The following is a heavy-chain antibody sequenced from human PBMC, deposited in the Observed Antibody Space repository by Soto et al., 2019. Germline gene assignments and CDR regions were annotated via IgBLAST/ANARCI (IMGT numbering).Heavy chain of an antibody. D-gene: IGHD6-6*01. CDR2: IYPGDSDT. CDR1: GYSFTSYW. V-gene: IGHV5-51*01. CDR3: ARQRDSSSFRDYYYYYGMDV. Sequence: PGESLKISCKGSGYSFTSYWIGWVRQMPGKGLEWMGIIYPGDSDTRYSPSFQGQVTISADKSISTAYLQWSSLKASDTAMYYCARQRDSSSFRDYYYYYGMDVWGQGTTVTAP. J-gene: IGHJ6*02.